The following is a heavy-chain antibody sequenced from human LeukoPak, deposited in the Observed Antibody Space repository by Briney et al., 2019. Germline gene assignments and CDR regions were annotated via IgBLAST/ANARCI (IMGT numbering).Heavy chain of an antibody. V-gene: IGHV3-30*18. CDR3: AKNMRVGATQYYFDY. Sequence: PGGSLRLSCAASGFTFSSYAMHWVRQAPGKGLEGVAVISYDGSNKYYADSVKGRFTISRDNSKNTVYLQMNSLRAEDTAIYYCAKNMRVGATQYYFDYWGQGTLATVSS. CDR1: GFTFSSYA. CDR2: ISYDGSNK. D-gene: IGHD1-26*01. J-gene: IGHJ4*02.